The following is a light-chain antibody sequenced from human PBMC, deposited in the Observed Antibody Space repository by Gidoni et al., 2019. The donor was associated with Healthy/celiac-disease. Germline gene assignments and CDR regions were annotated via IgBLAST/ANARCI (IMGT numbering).Light chain of an antibody. Sequence: DIQMTQSPSTLSASVGDRVTIPCRASQSISSWLAWYQQKPGKAPKLLIYDASSLESGVPSRFSGSGSGTEFTLTISRLQPDDFATYYCQQYNSYSPLTFXGXTKVE. CDR1: QSISSW. CDR3: QQYNSYSPLT. J-gene: IGKJ4*01. V-gene: IGKV1-5*01. CDR2: DAS.